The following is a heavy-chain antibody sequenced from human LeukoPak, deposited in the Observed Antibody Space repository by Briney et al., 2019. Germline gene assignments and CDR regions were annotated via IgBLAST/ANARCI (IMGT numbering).Heavy chain of an antibody. J-gene: IGHJ6*02. V-gene: IGHV5-51*01. D-gene: IGHD6-19*01. Sequence: RGESPILYCKGSGYRFNSYWIGWGREPPGPGLGGVGISYPGGSDNRYNRSLQGQVTISADKPLRTAYRQWSSLKASDTAMYYCARHAMIAVAGTSHGYYGMDVWGQGTTVTVSS. CDR1: GYRFNSYW. CDR3: ARHAMIAVAGTSHGYYGMDV. CDR2: SYPGGSDN.